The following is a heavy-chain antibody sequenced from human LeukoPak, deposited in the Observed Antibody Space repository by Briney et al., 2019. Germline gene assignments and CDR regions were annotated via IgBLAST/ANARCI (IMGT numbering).Heavy chain of an antibody. D-gene: IGHD1-26*01. Sequence: EASVKVSCKASGGTFFSYDINWVRQAPGQGPEWMGGIIPVFGTTNYAQKFQGRVTITADESTSTAYMYLSSLRSEVTAVYYCARDHIDRELVSELVDYWGQGTLVTVSS. J-gene: IGHJ4*02. CDR1: GGTFFSYD. V-gene: IGHV1-69*13. CDR2: IIPVFGTT. CDR3: ARDHIDRELVSELVDY.